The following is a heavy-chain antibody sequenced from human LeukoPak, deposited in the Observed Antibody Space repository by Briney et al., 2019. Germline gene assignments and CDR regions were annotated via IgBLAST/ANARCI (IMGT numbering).Heavy chain of an antibody. J-gene: IGHJ3*02. CDR3: ARSGITIFGVVIPGAFDI. CDR2: IYTSGST. Sequence: PSETLSLTCTVSGGSISSYYRSWIRQPAGKGLEWIGRIYTSGSTNYNPSLKSRVTMSVDTSKNQFSLKLSSVTAADTAVYYCARSGITIFGVVIPGAFDIWGQGTMVTVSS. V-gene: IGHV4-4*07. D-gene: IGHD3-3*01. CDR1: GGSISSYY.